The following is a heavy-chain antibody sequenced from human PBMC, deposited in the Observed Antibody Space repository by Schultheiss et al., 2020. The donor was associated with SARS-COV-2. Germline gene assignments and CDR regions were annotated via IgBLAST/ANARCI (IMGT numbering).Heavy chain of an antibody. D-gene: IGHD1-26*01. CDR1: GFTFSSYG. V-gene: IGHV3-30*03. Sequence: GGSLRLSCAASGFTFSSYGMHWVRQAPGKGLEWVAVISYDGSNKYYADSVKGRFTISRDNSKNTLYLQMNSLRAEDTAVYYCASSWGGSYYGAFDIWGQGTMVTVSS. J-gene: IGHJ3*02. CDR3: ASSWGGSYYGAFDI. CDR2: ISYDGSNK.